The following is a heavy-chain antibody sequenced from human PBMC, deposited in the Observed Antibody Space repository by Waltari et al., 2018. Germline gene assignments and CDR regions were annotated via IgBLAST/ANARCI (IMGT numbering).Heavy chain of an antibody. V-gene: IGHV3-74*01. CDR2: ITGDGSVT. D-gene: IGHD6-19*01. CDR3: VRGVAGAGNPNWFDP. J-gene: IGHJ5*02. CDR1: GFTFSTSW. Sequence: EVQLVESGGGLVQPGGSLPLSCAASGFTFSTSWMHWVRQAPGKGPVWVSRITGDGSVTGYADSVKGRFTISRDNAKNTVYLQMNSLRAEDSAFYYCVRGVAGAGNPNWFDPWGQGTLVTVSS.